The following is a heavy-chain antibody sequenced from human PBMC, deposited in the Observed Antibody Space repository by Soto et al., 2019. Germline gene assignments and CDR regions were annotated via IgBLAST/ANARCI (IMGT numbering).Heavy chain of an antibody. Sequence: VGSLRLSCAASGFTFSSYAMSWVRQAPGKGLEWVSAISGSGGSTYYADSVKGRFTISRDNSKNTLYLQMNSLRAEDTAVYYCAKTRDDYYDSSGYYYFWFDPWGQGTLVTVSS. V-gene: IGHV3-23*01. CDR3: AKTRDDYYDSSGYYYFWFDP. CDR2: ISGSGGST. J-gene: IGHJ5*02. CDR1: GFTFSSYA. D-gene: IGHD3-22*01.